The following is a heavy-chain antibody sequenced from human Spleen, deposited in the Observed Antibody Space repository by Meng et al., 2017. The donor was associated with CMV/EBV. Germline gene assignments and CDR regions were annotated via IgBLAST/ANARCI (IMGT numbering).Heavy chain of an antibody. CDR3: ARETDGSGSSYGMDV. Sequence: GSLRLSCTVSGGSISSSSYYWGWIRQPPGKGLEWIGSIYYSGSTYYNPSLKSRVTISVDTSKNQFSLKLSSVTAADTAMYYCARETDGSGSSYGMDVWGQGTTVTVSS. J-gene: IGHJ6*02. CDR2: IYYSGST. D-gene: IGHD3-10*01. V-gene: IGHV4-39*07. CDR1: GGSISSSSYY.